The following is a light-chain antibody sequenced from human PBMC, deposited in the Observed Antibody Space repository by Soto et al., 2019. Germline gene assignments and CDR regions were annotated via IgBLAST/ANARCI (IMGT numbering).Light chain of an antibody. CDR2: WAS. V-gene: IGKV4-1*01. CDR1: QSVLYSLNNKNY. J-gene: IGKJ1*01. Sequence: DAVMTQSADSLAPSLCESSTINCKSSQSVLYSLNNKNYLAWYQQKPGQPPKLLIYWASTRESGVPDRFSGSGSGTDFTLTISSLQAEDVAVYYCQQYLHTPRTFGQGTKVDIK. CDR3: QQYLHTPRT.